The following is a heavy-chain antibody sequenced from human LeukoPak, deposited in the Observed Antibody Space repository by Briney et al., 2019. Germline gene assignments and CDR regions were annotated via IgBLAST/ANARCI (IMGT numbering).Heavy chain of an antibody. D-gene: IGHD3-3*01. CDR3: QSRFLEWLLDY. CDR2: IYYSGST. CDR1: GGSISSYY. J-gene: IGHJ4*02. V-gene: IGHV4-59*08. Sequence: SETLSLTCTVSGGSISSYYWSWIRQPPGKGLEWIGYIYYSGSTNYNPSLKSRVTISVDTSKNQFSLKLSSVTAADTAIYYCQSRFLEWLLDYWGQGTLVTVSS.